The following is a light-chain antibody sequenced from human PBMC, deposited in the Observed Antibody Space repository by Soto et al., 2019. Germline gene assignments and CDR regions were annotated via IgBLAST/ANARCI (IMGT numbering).Light chain of an antibody. V-gene: IGKV3-20*01. CDR3: QQSYSSPFT. Sequence: EIVLTQSPGTLSLSPGERATLFCRASQTITTSQLAWYQQKPGQAPRVLIFGASNRATGIPDRFSGSGSGTDFTLTISRLEPEDFATYYCQQSYSSPFTFGPGTKVKIE. CDR2: GAS. J-gene: IGKJ3*01. CDR1: QTITTSQ.